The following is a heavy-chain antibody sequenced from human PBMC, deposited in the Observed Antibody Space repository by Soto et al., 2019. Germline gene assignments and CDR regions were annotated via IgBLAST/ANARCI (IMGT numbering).Heavy chain of an antibody. CDR3: ARGVSDYVWGSSDY. D-gene: IGHD3-16*01. V-gene: IGHV1-69*13. CDR1: GGTFSSYA. Sequence: SVKVSCKASGGTFSSYAISWVRQAPGQGLEWMGGIIPIFGTANYAQKFQGRVTITADESTSTAYMELSSLRSEDTAVYYCARGVSDYVWGSSDYWGQGTLVTVSS. CDR2: IIPIFGTA. J-gene: IGHJ4*02.